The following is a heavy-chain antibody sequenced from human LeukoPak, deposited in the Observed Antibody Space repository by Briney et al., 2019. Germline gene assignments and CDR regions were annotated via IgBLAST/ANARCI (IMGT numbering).Heavy chain of an antibody. CDR2: ISSSGNT. V-gene: IGHV4-59*01. CDR1: GASISSYC. CDR3: ARGGIWFGEWDFYFDL. Sequence: SETLSLTCTVSGASISSYCWSWIRQPPGKGLEWIGYISSSGNTNYSPSLKSRVTISADSSKNQFSLKLSSVTAADTAVYYCARGGIWFGEWDFYFDLWGRGTLVTVSS. D-gene: IGHD3-10*01. J-gene: IGHJ2*01.